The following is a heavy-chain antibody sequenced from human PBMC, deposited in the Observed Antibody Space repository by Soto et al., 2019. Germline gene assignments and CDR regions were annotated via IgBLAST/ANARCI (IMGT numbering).Heavy chain of an antibody. CDR3: ARQPYCSSTSCYTFSNWFAP. CDR2: IYYSGST. D-gene: IGHD2-2*02. V-gene: IGHV4-39*01. CDR1: GGSISSSSYY. Sequence: QLQLQESGPGLVKPSETLSLTCTVSGGSISSSSYYWGWIRQPPGKGLEWIGSIYYSGSTYYNPSLKSRVTISVDTSKTPFSLKLSSVTAADTAVYYCARQPYCSSTSCYTFSNWFAPGGQATLVTVSP. J-gene: IGHJ5*02.